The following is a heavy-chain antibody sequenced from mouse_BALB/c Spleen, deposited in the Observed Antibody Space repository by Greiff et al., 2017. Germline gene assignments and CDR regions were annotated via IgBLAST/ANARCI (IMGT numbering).Heavy chain of an antibody. J-gene: IGHJ4*01. CDR2: ISNGGGST. Sequence: EVKLQESGGGLVQPGGSLKLSCAASGFTFSSYTMSWVRQTPEKRLEWVAYISNGGGSTYYPDTVKGRFTISRDNAKNTLYLQMSSLKSEDTAMYYCARRDRAMDYWGQGTSVTVSS. D-gene: IGHD3-2*01. CDR3: ARRDRAMDY. CDR1: GFTFSSYT. V-gene: IGHV5-12-2*01.